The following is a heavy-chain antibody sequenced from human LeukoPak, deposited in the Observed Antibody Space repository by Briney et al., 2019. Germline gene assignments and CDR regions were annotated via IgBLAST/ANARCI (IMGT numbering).Heavy chain of an antibody. CDR3: ARGPFLTGSYYYYMDV. CDR2: IYTSGST. Sequence: SETLSLTCTVSGGSISSYYWSWIRQPPGKGLEWIGRIYTSGSTNYNPSLKSRVTISVDTSKNQFSPKLSSVTAADTAVYYCARGPFLTGSYYYYMDVWGKGTTVTVSS. J-gene: IGHJ6*03. D-gene: IGHD3-9*01. CDR1: GGSISSYY. V-gene: IGHV4-4*07.